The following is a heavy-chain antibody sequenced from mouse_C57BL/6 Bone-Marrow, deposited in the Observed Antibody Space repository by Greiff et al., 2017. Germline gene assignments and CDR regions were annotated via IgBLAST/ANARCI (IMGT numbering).Heavy chain of an antibody. Sequence: EVQLVESGGGLVQPGGSLSLSCAASGFTFTDYYMSWVRQPPGKALEWLGFIRNKANGYTTAYSASVKGRFTISRDNSQSILYLQMNALRAEDSATYYCASLTVGLFDYWGQGTTLTVSS. CDR3: ASLTVGLFDY. J-gene: IGHJ2*01. CDR2: IRNKANGYTT. D-gene: IGHD3-3*01. V-gene: IGHV7-3*01. CDR1: GFTFTDYY.